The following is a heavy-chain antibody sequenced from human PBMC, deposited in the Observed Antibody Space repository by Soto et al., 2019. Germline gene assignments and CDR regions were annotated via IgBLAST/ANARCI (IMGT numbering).Heavy chain of an antibody. CDR2: IYYSGST. CDR3: ASYCSGGSCYSLGPVY. J-gene: IGHJ4*02. CDR1: GGSIASGGYY. V-gene: IGHV4-31*03. D-gene: IGHD2-15*01. Sequence: PSETLSLTCTVSGGSIASGGYYWGWIRQSPEKGLEWIGYIYYSGSTYYNPSLKSRVTISVDTSKNQFSLKLSSVTATDTAVYYCASYCSGGSCYSLGPVYWGQGTLVTVSS.